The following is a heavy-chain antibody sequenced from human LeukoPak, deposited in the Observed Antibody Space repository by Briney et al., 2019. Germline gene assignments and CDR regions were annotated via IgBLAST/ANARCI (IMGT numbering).Heavy chain of an antibody. Sequence: GASVKVSCKASGGTFSSYAISWVRQAPGQGLEWMGRIIPILGIANYAQKFQGRVTITADKSTSTAYMELRSLRSDDTAVYYCARDGGTYCSSTSCYTPHDYYYYYMDVWGKGTTVTVSS. CDR2: IIPILGIA. CDR1: GGTFSSYA. CDR3: ARDGGTYCSSTSCYTPHDYYYYYMDV. V-gene: IGHV1-69*04. J-gene: IGHJ6*03. D-gene: IGHD2-2*02.